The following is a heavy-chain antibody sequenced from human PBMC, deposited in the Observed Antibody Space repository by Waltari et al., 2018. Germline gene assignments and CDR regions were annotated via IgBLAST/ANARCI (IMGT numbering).Heavy chain of an antibody. CDR2: ISYDGSNK. CDR3: AKEKVEGGSALGY. V-gene: IGHV3-30*18. CDR1: GFTFSSYG. J-gene: IGHJ4*02. D-gene: IGHD3-16*01. Sequence: QVQLVESGGGVVQPGRSLRLSCAASGFTFSSYGMHWVRQAPGKGLEWVAVISYDGSNKYYADSVKGRFTISRDNSKNTLYLQMNSLRAEDTAVYYCAKEKVEGGSALGYWGQGTLVTVSS.